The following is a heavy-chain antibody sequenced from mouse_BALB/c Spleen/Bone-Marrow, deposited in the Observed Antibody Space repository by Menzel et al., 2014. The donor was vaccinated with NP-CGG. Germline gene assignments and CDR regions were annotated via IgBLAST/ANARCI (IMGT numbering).Heavy chain of an antibody. J-gene: IGHJ4*01. CDR2: ISTYYGDA. Sequence: VQLVESGAELVRPGVSVKISCKGSGYTFTDYAMHWVKQSHAKSLEWIGVISTYYGDASYNQKFKGKATMTVDKSSSTAYMELARLTSEDSAIYYCAGRGGSYAMDYWGQGTSVTVSS. CDR3: AGRGGSYAMDY. V-gene: IGHV1S137*01. CDR1: GYTFTDYA.